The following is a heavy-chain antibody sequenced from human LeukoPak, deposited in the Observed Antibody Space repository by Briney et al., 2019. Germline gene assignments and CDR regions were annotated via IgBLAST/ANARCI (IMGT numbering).Heavy chain of an antibody. D-gene: IGHD2-15*01. Sequence: ASVKVSCKASGYTFTSYGISWVRQAPGQGLEWMGWISAYNGNTNYALKLQVRVTMTTDTSTSTAYMELRSLRSEDTAVYYCARDRCSGGSCYSGLAYWGQGTLVTVSS. CDR2: ISAYNGNT. CDR3: ARDRCSGGSCYSGLAY. CDR1: GYTFTSYG. J-gene: IGHJ4*02. V-gene: IGHV1-18*01.